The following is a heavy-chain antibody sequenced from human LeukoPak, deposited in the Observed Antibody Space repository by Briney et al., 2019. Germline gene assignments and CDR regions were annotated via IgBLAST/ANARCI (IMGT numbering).Heavy chain of an antibody. Sequence: GSLRLSCAASRFTVSSYYWSWIRQPPGKGLEWIGYIYYSGSTNYNPSLKSRVTISVDTSKNQFSLKLSSVTAADTAVYYCARGARGIAVAGTLIDYWGQGTLVTVSS. CDR2: IYYSGST. J-gene: IGHJ4*02. D-gene: IGHD6-19*01. CDR3: ARGARGIAVAGTLIDY. V-gene: IGHV4-59*02. CDR1: RFTVSSYY.